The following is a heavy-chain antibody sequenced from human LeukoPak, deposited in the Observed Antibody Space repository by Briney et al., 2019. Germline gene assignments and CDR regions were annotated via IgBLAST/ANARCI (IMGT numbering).Heavy chain of an antibody. V-gene: IGHV5-51*01. D-gene: IGHD5-18*01. CDR1: GYSFTTYW. CDR3: ARRRDERGYKDIFDI. Sequence: GEALKIFCWGSGYSFTTYWIGWVRQMPGKGLEWMGIIYPGDSGARYSPSFPGPVTISADKSISPAYLQWSSLKASDTAMYYCARRRDERGYKDIFDIWGQGTMVTVSS. CDR2: IYPGDSGA. J-gene: IGHJ3*02.